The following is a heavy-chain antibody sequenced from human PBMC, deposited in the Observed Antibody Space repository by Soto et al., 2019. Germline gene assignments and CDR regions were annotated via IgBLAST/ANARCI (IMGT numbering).Heavy chain of an antibody. CDR1: GASISSADYY. J-gene: IGHJ5*02. CDR3: ARGGRWLQLWWFDP. CDR2: IYYSGST. D-gene: IGHD5-12*01. Sequence: TSETLSLTCAVSGASISSADYYWSWIRQPPGKGLEWIGYIYYSGSTYYNPSLKSRAAISADMSKNQFSLRLSFATAADTAVYYCARGGRWLQLWWFDPWGQGTLVTVSS. V-gene: IGHV4-30-4*01.